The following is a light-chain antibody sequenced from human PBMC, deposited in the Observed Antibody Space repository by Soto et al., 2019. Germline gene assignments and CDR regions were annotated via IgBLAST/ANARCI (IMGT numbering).Light chain of an antibody. Sequence: DIQVTQSPSSVSASVGDRVTITCRASQGLVSWLAWYQQKPGKAPKLLIYAASSFQSGVPSRFSGSGSRTHFTLTISSLQPEDFATYYCQQTSSFPLTFGGGTKVDIK. CDR1: QGLVSW. V-gene: IGKV1-12*01. CDR3: QQTSSFPLT. J-gene: IGKJ4*01. CDR2: AAS.